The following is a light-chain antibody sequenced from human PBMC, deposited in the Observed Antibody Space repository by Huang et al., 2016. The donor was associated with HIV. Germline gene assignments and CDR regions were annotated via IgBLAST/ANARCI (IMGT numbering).Light chain of an antibody. J-gene: IGKJ2*03. CDR1: QSVTNY. Sequence: PGERATLSCRASQSVTNYLAWYQQKPGQAPRLLIYGASSRATGIPDRFSGSGSGTDFTLTISRLEPEDFAVYYCQQYGSSPSFGRGTKLEI. V-gene: IGKV3-20*01. CDR3: QQYGSSPS. CDR2: GAS.